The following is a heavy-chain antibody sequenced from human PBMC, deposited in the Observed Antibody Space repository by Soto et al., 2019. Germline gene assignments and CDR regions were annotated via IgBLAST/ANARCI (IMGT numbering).Heavy chain of an antibody. J-gene: IGHJ6*03. CDR2: IDHSGST. Sequence: QVQLQQWGAGLLKPSETLSLSCAVYGGSFSGYYWIWIRQSPGKGLEWIGEIDHSGSTEYSPSLKSRVTISLDTSKNQFSLKLRSVTAADTAVYYCARAPTGKGNYNMDVWGKGTTVTVSS. CDR3: ARAPTGKGNYNMDV. CDR1: GGSFSGYY. D-gene: IGHD3-10*01. V-gene: IGHV4-34*01.